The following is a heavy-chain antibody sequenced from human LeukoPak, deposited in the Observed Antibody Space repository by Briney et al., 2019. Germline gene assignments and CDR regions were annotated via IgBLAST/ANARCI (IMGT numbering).Heavy chain of an antibody. CDR2: ISAYYGNT. V-gene: IGHV1-18*01. Sequence: ASVKVSCKASGYTFTIYGISWVRQAPGQGLEWMGWISAYYGNTNYAQKLQGRVTMTTDTSTSTAYMELRSLRSDDTAVYYCAKDRWRDGSSSFDNWGQGTLVTVSS. J-gene: IGHJ4*02. CDR3: AKDRWRDGSSSFDN. D-gene: IGHD6-6*01. CDR1: GYTFTIYG.